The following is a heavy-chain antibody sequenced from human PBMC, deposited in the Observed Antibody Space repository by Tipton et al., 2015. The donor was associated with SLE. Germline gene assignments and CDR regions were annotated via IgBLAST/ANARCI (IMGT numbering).Heavy chain of an antibody. CDR2: INQDGSQK. Sequence: SLRLSCAASGFMFSDYGMDWVRQAPVTGLEWVANINQDGSQKNYVDSVRGRFIISRDNVKNSLYLQMNSLRAEDTAVYYCTKYGVGALGFSFDIWGQGSMVTVSS. CDR3: TKYGVGALGFSFDI. D-gene: IGHD4-17*01. J-gene: IGHJ3*02. CDR1: GFMFSDYG. V-gene: IGHV3-7*01.